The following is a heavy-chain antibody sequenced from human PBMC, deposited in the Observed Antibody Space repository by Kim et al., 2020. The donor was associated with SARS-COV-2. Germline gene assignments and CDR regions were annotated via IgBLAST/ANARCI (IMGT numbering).Heavy chain of an antibody. Sequence: GGSLRLSCAASGFIFSNYAMSWVRQAPGKGLDWVSAISGSGADSVKGRFTISRDNSKNTLYLQMNSLRAEDTAVYYCAKAAGPAASAYFDYWGQGTLVT. CDR3: AKAAGPAASAYFDY. J-gene: IGHJ4*02. D-gene: IGHD2-2*01. CDR1: GFIFSNYA. CDR2: ISGSG. V-gene: IGHV3-23*01.